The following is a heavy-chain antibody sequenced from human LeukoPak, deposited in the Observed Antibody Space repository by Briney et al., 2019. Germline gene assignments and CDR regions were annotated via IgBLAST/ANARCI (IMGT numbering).Heavy chain of an antibody. D-gene: IGHD3-10*02. J-gene: IGHJ6*04. V-gene: IGHV3-30*02. CDR2: IRYNGSKK. CDR1: GFTFSSYG. CDR3: AELGITMIGGV. Sequence: GGSLRLSCAASGFTFSSYGMHWVRQAPGKGLEWVAFIRYNGSKKYYADSVKGRFTISRDNSKNSLYLQMNSLRAEDTAVYYCAELGITMIGGVWGKGTTVTISS.